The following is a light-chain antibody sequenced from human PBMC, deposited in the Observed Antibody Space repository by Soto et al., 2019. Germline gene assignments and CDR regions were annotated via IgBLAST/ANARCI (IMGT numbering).Light chain of an antibody. V-gene: IGLV2-14*03. J-gene: IGLJ1*01. Sequence: QSVLTQPPSASGSPGQSVTISCIGTSSDVGAFNYVSWYQHHPGKAPQLIIYDVTSRPSGVSNRFSASKSGNTASLTISGLQAEDEADYYCSSYTTRNTEVFGTGTKVTVL. CDR3: SSYTTRNTEV. CDR2: DVT. CDR1: SSDVGAFNY.